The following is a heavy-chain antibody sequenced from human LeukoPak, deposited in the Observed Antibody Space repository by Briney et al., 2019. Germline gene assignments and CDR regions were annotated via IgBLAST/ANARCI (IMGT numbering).Heavy chain of an antibody. V-gene: IGHV1-18*01. CDR3: ARAGPGSGWYFDY. J-gene: IGHJ4*02. CDR2: ISPYNGNT. CDR1: GYDFTSVG. Sequence: ASAKVSCKPSGYDFTSVGITWARRAPGQGLEWMGWISPYNGNTRYAQKFQGRVAMTTDPSTTTAYMELKGLRFNDAAVYYCARAGPGSGWYFDYWGQGTLVTVSS. D-gene: IGHD6-19*01.